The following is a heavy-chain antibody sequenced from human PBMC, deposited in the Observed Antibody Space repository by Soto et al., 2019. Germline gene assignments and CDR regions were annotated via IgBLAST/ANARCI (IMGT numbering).Heavy chain of an antibody. Sequence: SVKVSCKASGGTFSSYAISWVRQAPGQGLEWMGGIIPIFGTANYAQKFQGRVTITADESTSTAYMELSSLRSEDTAVYYCAREYGYCGGDCYTRINYYYYGMDVWGQGTTVTVSS. CDR2: IIPIFGTA. J-gene: IGHJ6*02. CDR3: AREYGYCGGDCYTRINYYYYGMDV. V-gene: IGHV1-69*13. CDR1: GGTFSSYA. D-gene: IGHD2-21*02.